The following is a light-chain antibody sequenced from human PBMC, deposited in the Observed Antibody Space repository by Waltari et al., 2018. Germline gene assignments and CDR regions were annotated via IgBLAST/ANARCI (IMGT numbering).Light chain of an antibody. CDR1: RSTIGGNI. CDR2: NNN. V-gene: IGLV1-44*01. CDR3: GSWDDSLNGRV. J-gene: IGLJ3*02. Sequence: QSVVTQPPSTPATPGQRVTISCSGRRSTIGGNIVLRYQQFPGMAPKLLIYNNNQRPSGVPDRFSGSKSGTLASLAISGLQSEDEATYYCGSWDDSLNGRVFGGGTKVTVL.